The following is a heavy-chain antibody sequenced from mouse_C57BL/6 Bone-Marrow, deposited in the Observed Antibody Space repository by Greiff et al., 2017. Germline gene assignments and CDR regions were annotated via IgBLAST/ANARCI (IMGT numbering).Heavy chain of an antibody. CDR1: GFTFSSYA. CDR3: ARDRRLRRRFAY. D-gene: IGHD2-4*01. CDR2: ISDGGSYT. Sequence: EVKLVESGGGLVKPGGSLKLSCAASGFTFSSYAMSWVRQTPEKRLEWVATISDGGSYTYYPDNVKGRFTISSDKAKNNLYLQMSHLKSEDTAMYYCARDRRLRRRFAYWGQGTLVTVSA. J-gene: IGHJ3*01. V-gene: IGHV5-4*01.